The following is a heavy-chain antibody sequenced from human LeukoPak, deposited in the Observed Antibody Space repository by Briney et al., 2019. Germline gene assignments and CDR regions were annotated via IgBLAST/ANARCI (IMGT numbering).Heavy chain of an antibody. CDR3: ARHPFRSPFDY. Sequence: SETLSLTCTVSGGSISGNYWSWIRQPPGEGLEWIGYIYHTGHTHYNPSLKSRVTMSMDTSKSHSSLQMSSVTAADTAVYYCARHPFRSPFDYWGQGTLVTVSS. J-gene: IGHJ4*02. CDR2: IYHTGHT. V-gene: IGHV4-59*08. CDR1: GGSISGNY.